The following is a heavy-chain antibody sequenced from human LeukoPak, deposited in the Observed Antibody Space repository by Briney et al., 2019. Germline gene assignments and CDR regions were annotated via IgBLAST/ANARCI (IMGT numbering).Heavy chain of an antibody. D-gene: IGHD3-22*01. V-gene: IGHV3-21*01. CDR1: GFTFSSYS. Sequence: GGSLRLSCAASGFTFSSYSMNWVRQAPGKGLEWVSSISSSSSYIYYADSVKGRFTISRDNAKNSLYLQMNSLRAEDTAVYYCASLRITMIVDDAFDIWAQGTMVTVSS. CDR3: ASLRITMIVDDAFDI. J-gene: IGHJ3*02. CDR2: ISSSSSYI.